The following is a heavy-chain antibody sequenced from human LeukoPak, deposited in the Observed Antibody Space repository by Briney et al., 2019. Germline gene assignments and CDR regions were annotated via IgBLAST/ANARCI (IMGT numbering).Heavy chain of an antibody. J-gene: IGHJ4*02. V-gene: IGHV3-64*01. CDR1: GFTFSSFA. CDR3: ARGNTLTGYSRY. D-gene: IGHD3-9*01. Sequence: PGGSLRLSCAASGFTFSSFAMHWVRQAPGKGLEYVSGISTNGGITCHANSVKGRFTISRDNSKNTLYLQMGSLRAEDMAVYYCARGNTLTGYSRYWGQGILVTVSS. CDR2: ISTNGGIT.